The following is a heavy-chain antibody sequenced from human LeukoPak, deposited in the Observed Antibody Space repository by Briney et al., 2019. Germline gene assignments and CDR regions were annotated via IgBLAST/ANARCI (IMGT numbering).Heavy chain of an antibody. Sequence: GRSLRLSCAASGFTFSSYAMHWVRQAPGKGLEWLAVTSYDGSNKYYADSVKGRFTISRDNSNNTLFLQMDSLRPEDTAVYYCGRDLHSGCLDYWGQGTLVTVSS. J-gene: IGHJ4*02. CDR2: TSYDGSNK. CDR1: GFTFSSYA. D-gene: IGHD2-15*01. V-gene: IGHV3-30-3*01. CDR3: GRDLHSGCLDY.